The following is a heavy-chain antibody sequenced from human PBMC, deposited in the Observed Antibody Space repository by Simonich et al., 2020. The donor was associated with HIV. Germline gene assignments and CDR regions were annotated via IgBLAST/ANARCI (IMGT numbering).Heavy chain of an antibody. CDR1: GGSFSGYY. CDR3: ARPAGTGTLGFDP. J-gene: IGHJ5*02. V-gene: IGHV4-34*01. D-gene: IGHD1-1*01. Sequence: QVRLQQWGAGLLKPSETLSLTCAVYGGSFSGYYWSWIRQPPGKGLEWIGEINHSGSNNYNPSHKSRVTISVDTSKNQFSLKLSSVTAADTAVYYCARPAGTGTLGFDPWGQGTLVTVSS. CDR2: INHSGSN.